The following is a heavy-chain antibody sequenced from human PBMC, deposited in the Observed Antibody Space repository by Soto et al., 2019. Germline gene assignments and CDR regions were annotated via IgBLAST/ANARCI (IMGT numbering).Heavy chain of an antibody. CDR1: GFTFSDYA. CDR3: VNVPIWCSSTSCYTEGFDY. Sequence: EVQLLDSGGGLVQPGGSLRLSCTASGFTFSDYAMSWDRQPPGKGLEWVSVISAGGSTYYADSVKGRFTVSRANSKNTLYLQMNSLRAEDTAVYYWVNVPIWCSSTSCYTEGFDYWGQGTLVTVSS. CDR2: ISAGGST. V-gene: IGHV3-23*01. J-gene: IGHJ4*02. D-gene: IGHD2-2*02.